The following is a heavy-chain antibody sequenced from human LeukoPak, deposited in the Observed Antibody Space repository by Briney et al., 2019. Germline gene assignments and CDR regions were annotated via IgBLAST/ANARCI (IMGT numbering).Heavy chain of an antibody. CDR3: ARDYGGAVAGTDY. J-gene: IGHJ4*02. Sequence: ASVKVSCKASGGTFSSYAISWVRQAPGQGLEWMGGIIPIFGTANYAQKFQGRVTITTDESTSTAYMELSSLRSEDTAVYYCARDYGGAVAGTDYWGQGTLVTVSS. V-gene: IGHV1-69*05. D-gene: IGHD6-19*01. CDR2: IIPIFGTA. CDR1: GGTFSSYA.